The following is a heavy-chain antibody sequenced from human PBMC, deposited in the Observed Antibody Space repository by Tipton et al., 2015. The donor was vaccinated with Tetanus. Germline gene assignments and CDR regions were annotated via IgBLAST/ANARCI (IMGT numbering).Heavy chain of an antibody. CDR1: GGSISGSSYY. V-gene: IGHV4-39*07. Sequence: TLSLTCSVSGGSISGSSYYWSWIRQPPGKALEWIGEINHSGSTTYSPSFKGRVTISVDTPKNQFSLKLTSLTVADTAVYYCARGGSYSYGPRGFDLWGRGTLVTVSS. D-gene: IGHD5-18*01. CDR3: ARGGSYSYGPRGFDL. J-gene: IGHJ2*01. CDR2: INHSGST.